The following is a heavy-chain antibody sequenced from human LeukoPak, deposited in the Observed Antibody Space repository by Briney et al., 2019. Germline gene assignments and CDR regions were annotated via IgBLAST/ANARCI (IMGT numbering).Heavy chain of an antibody. CDR2: IDKKDKGYATAT. J-gene: IGHJ5*02. D-gene: IGHD1-26*01. Sequence: GGSLKLSCGASGFTFSGSAIHWVRQSSGKGLEWVGQIDKKDKGYATATAYAASVKGRSTISRDDSINTAYLQMKSLKTEDTALYYCTRDSGTYNWFDPWGQGTLVTVSS. CDR3: TRDSGTYNWFDP. V-gene: IGHV3-73*01. CDR1: GFTFSGSA.